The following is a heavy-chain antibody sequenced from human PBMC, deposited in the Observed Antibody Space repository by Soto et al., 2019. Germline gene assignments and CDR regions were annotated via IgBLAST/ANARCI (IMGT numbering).Heavy chain of an antibody. Sequence: GGSLRLSCAASGFTFSSYAMHWVRQAPGKGLEWVAVISYDGSNKYYADSVKGRFTISRDNSKNTLYLQMNSLGAEDTAVYYCARDSRAGRLRGWFDPWGQGTLVTVSS. CDR1: GFTFSSYA. CDR3: ARDSRAGRLRGWFDP. J-gene: IGHJ5*02. CDR2: ISYDGSNK. V-gene: IGHV3-30-3*01. D-gene: IGHD2-15*01.